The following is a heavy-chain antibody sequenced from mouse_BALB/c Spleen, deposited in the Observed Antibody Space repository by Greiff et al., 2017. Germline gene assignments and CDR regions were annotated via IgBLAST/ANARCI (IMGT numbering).Heavy chain of an antibody. V-gene: IGHV5-9*03. CDR2: ISSGGGNT. J-gene: IGHJ2*01. Sequence: EVHLVESGGGLVKPGGSLKLSCAASGFTFSSYTMSWVRQTPEKRLEWVATISSGGGNTYYPDSVKGRFTISRDNAKNNLYLQMSSLRSEDTALYYCARSLLFDYWGQGTTLTVSS. CDR3: ARSLLFDY. CDR1: GFTFSSYT.